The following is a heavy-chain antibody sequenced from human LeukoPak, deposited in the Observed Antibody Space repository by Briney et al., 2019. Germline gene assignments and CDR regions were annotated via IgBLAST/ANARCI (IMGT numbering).Heavy chain of an antibody. CDR2: INHSGST. D-gene: IGHD3-9*01. V-gene: IGHV4-30-2*01. Sequence: PSQTLSLTCTVSGGSISSGGYYWSWIRQPPGKGLEWIGEINHSGSTNYNPSLKSRVTISVDTSKNQFSLKLSSVTAADTAVYYCARGGRGVSRITIPRYFNYWGQGTLVTVSS. J-gene: IGHJ4*02. CDR1: GGSISSGGYY. CDR3: ARGGRGVSRITIPRYFNY.